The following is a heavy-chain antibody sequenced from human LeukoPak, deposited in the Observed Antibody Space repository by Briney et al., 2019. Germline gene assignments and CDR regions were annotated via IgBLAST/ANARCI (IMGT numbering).Heavy chain of an antibody. CDR1: GFTFSSYG. V-gene: IGHV3-30*18. Sequence: PGGSLRLSCAASGFTFSSYGMHWVRQAPGKGLEWVAVISYDGSNKYYADSVKGRFTISRDNSKNTLYLQMNSLRAEDTAVYYCAKEVYGDSTGGRFQNWGQGTLVTVSS. J-gene: IGHJ1*01. D-gene: IGHD4-17*01. CDR2: ISYDGSNK. CDR3: AKEVYGDSTGGRFQN.